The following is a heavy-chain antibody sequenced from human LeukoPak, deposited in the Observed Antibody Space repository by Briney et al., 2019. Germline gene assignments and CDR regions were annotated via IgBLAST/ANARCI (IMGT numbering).Heavy chain of an antibody. J-gene: IGHJ4*02. D-gene: IGHD3-16*01. CDR3: AKDGGQGADY. Sequence: PGGSLRFSCAASGFSFSSYAMSWVRQAPRKGLEWVSGISGSDGSTYYADSVKGRFTISRDNSKNTLYLQMNSLRAEGMAVYYCAKDGGQGADYWGQGTLVSVSS. CDR1: GFSFSSYA. V-gene: IGHV3-23*01. CDR2: ISGSDGST.